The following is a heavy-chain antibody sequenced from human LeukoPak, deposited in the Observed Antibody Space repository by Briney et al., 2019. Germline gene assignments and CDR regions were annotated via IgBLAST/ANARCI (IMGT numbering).Heavy chain of an antibody. Sequence: GESLKISCKGSGYSFTSYWIGWVRQMPGKGLEWMGIIYPGDSDTRYSPSFQGQVTISADKSISTAYLQWSSLKASDAAMYYCARLVVVPAARGEVYFDYWGQGTLVTVSS. D-gene: IGHD2-2*01. CDR1: GYSFTSYW. CDR2: IYPGDSDT. CDR3: ARLVVVPAARGEVYFDY. V-gene: IGHV5-51*01. J-gene: IGHJ4*02.